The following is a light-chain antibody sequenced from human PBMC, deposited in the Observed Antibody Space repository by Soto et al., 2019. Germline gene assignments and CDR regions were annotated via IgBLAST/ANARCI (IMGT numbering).Light chain of an antibody. J-gene: IGLJ1*01. CDR2: EVS. Sequence: QSVLTQPASVSGSPGQSITISRTGTSSDVGGYNYVSWYQQHPGKAPKLMIFEVSNRPSGVSTRFSGSKSGNTASLTISGLQAEDEAEYYCSSYTRNRTLVFGTGTKVTVL. V-gene: IGLV2-14*01. CDR1: SSDVGGYNY. CDR3: SSYTRNRTLV.